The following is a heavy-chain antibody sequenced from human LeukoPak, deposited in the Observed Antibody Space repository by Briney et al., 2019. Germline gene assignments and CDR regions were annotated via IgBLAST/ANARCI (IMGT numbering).Heavy chain of an antibody. D-gene: IGHD6-13*01. Sequence: GESLKISCKGSGYSFTSYWSCWVRQMPGKGLEGMGIIYPGDSDTRYSPSFQGQVTISADKSISTAYLQWSSLKASDTAMYYCARHTSIAAAANLDYWGQGTLVTVSS. CDR1: GYSFTSYW. J-gene: IGHJ4*02. CDR3: ARHTSIAAAANLDY. CDR2: IYPGDSDT. V-gene: IGHV5-51*01.